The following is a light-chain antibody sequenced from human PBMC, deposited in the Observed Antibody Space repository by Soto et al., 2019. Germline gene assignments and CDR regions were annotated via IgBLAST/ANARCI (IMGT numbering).Light chain of an antibody. CDR1: QSASTF. J-gene: IGKJ1*01. V-gene: IGKV1-5*01. Sequence: DIHMTQSPSTLSASVGDRVTITCRASQSASTFLAWYQQKPGQAPKLLIYDASTLQSGVPSRFSASGSGTEFALTISGLQPDDFAVYYCQQYNRYAGTFGQGTKVDI. CDR3: QQYNRYAGT. CDR2: DAS.